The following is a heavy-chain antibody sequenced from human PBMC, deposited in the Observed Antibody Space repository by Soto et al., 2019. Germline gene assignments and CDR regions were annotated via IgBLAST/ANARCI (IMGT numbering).Heavy chain of an antibody. J-gene: IGHJ4*02. CDR3: TKDRHPDGIWSFDC. Sequence: LQLLESGGNLVHPGGSLTLSCAAAGFNFGTYTMSWVRQAPGRGPAWVAGFYGGGSSSTFYADSVKGRFTISRDNSQNMVFLQLNSLRAEDTAVYYCTKDRHPDGIWSFDCWGRGTLVTVSS. D-gene: IGHD3-3*01. CDR1: GFNFGTYT. CDR2: FYGGGSSST. V-gene: IGHV3-23*03.